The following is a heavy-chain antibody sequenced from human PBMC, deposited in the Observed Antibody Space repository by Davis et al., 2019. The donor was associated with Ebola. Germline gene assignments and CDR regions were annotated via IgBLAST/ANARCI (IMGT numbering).Heavy chain of an antibody. Sequence: PGGSLRLSCAASGFTFDDSAMHWVRQVPGKGREWVSGINWNSGGIAYADSVRGRFTISRDNAKSSLYLQMNSLRPEDTALYFCAKAVADYYFDYWGQGTLVTVSS. J-gene: IGHJ4*02. V-gene: IGHV3-9*01. D-gene: IGHD6-19*01. CDR2: INWNSGGI. CDR1: GFTFDDSA. CDR3: AKAVADYYFDY.